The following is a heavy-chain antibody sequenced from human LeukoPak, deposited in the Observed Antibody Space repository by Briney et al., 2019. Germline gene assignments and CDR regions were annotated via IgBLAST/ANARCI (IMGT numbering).Heavy chain of an antibody. V-gene: IGHV3-23*01. J-gene: IGHJ4*02. Sequence: PGGSLRLSCAASGFTFSRYAMSWVRQAPGKGLEWVSGVSGNGATTYYADSVKGRFTISRDNSKNTVYLQMNSLRAEDTAVYYCAKETVRVVMDFWGQGTLVTVSS. CDR3: AKETVRVVMDF. D-gene: IGHD3-10*01. CDR1: GFTFSRYA. CDR2: VSGNGATT.